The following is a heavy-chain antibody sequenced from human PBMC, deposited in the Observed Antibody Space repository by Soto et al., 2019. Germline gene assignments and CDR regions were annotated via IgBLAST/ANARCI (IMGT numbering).Heavy chain of an antibody. Sequence: ASVKVSCKASGYTFTSYDINWVRQAPGQGLEWMGWMNPNSGNTGYAQKFQGRVTMTRNTSISTAYMELSSLRSEDTAVYYCARRYCSGGSCYPGDYYYYMDVWGKGTTVTVSS. J-gene: IGHJ6*03. CDR2: MNPNSGNT. CDR1: GYTFTSYD. CDR3: ARRYCSGGSCYPGDYYYYMDV. D-gene: IGHD2-15*01. V-gene: IGHV1-8*01.